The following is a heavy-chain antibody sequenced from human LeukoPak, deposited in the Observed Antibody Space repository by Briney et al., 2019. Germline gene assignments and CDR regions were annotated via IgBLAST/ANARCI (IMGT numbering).Heavy chain of an antibody. CDR3: ARTRGVGPAGYFDP. Sequence: GGSLRLSCAASGFTFSDAYMSWIRQAPGKGLEWISYISISGSTTHYADSVKGRFTISRDNAKNSLYLQMNSLRGEDTAVYYCARTRGVGPAGYFDPWGRGTLVTVSS. CDR1: GFTFSDAY. CDR2: ISISGSTT. J-gene: IGHJ2*01. V-gene: IGHV3-11*01. D-gene: IGHD1-26*01.